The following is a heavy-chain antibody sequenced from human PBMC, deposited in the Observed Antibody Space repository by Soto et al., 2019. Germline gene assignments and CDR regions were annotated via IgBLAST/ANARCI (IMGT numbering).Heavy chain of an antibody. V-gene: IGHV4-34*01. CDR1: GVSFIGYY. J-gene: IGHJ4*02. Sequence: SETLSLTCAVYGVSFIGYYWTWIRQSPGKGLEWIGEINHSGSTNYNPSLKSRITISVDTSKNHFSLKLNSVTAADTAVYYCARGPLYSYGPRGKPFDSWGQGTLVTVSS. CDR3: ARGPLYSYGPRGKPFDS. D-gene: IGHD5-18*01. CDR2: INHSGST.